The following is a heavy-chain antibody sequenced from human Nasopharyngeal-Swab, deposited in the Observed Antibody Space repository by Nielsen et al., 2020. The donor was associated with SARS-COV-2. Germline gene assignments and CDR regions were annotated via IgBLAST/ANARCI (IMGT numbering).Heavy chain of an antibody. D-gene: IGHD3-3*01. J-gene: IGHJ4*02. V-gene: IGHV4-39*01. CDR2: IYYSGST. Sequence: SETLSLTCTVSGGSISSSNWWSWVRQPPGKGLEWIGSIYYSGSTYYNPSLKSRVTISVDTSKNQFSLKLSSVTAADTAVYYCARLATIWSGFDYWGQGTLVTVSS. CDR3: ARLATIWSGFDY. CDR1: GGSISSSNW.